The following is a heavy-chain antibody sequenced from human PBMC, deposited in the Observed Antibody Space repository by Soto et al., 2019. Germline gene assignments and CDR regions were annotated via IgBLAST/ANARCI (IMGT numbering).Heavy chain of an antibody. V-gene: IGHV4-59*08. CDR1: GDSVSSYY. D-gene: IGHD4-4*01. CDR2: MHYSGST. Sequence: SETLSLTCTVSGDSVSSYYWSWIRLPPGKGLEWIGYMHYSGSTNYNPSLKSRVTMSVDTSKNQFSLNLSSVTAADTAVYYCARRTTKPSNTGGYYYYMDVWGKGTTVTVSS. CDR3: ARRTTKPSNTGGYYYYMDV. J-gene: IGHJ6*03.